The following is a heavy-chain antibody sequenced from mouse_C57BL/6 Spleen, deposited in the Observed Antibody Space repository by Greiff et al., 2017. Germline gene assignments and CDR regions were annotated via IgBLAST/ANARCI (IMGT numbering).Heavy chain of an antibody. CDR3: ARENPSHYYGSSSDY. CDR2: IHPNSGST. Sequence: VQLQQPGAELVKPGASVKLSCKASGYTFTSYWMHWVKQRPGQGLEWIGMIHPNSGSTNYNEKFKSKATLTVDKSSSTAYMQLSSLTSEDSAVYYCARENPSHYYGSSSDYWGQGTTLTVSS. J-gene: IGHJ2*01. V-gene: IGHV1-64*01. CDR1: GYTFTSYW. D-gene: IGHD1-1*01.